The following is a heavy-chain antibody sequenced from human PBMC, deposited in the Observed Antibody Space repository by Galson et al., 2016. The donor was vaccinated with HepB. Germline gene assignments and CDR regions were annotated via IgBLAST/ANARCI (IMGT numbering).Heavy chain of an antibody. D-gene: IGHD1/OR15-1a*01. V-gene: IGHV3-23*01. Sequence: SLRLSCAVSGFTFRNYGMAWVRQAPGEGLEWVSSIQNSGEKPHYADSVKCRFTISRDNSRNTLYLQMNSLRVEDTSVYYCASQLWNTDYWGQGTRVIVSS. J-gene: IGHJ4*02. CDR2: IQNSGEKP. CDR1: GFTFRNYG. CDR3: ASQLWNTDY.